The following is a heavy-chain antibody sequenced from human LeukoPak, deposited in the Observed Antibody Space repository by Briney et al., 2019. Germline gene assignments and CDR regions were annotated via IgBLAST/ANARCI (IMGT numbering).Heavy chain of an antibody. CDR1: GYTFTSYG. V-gene: IGHV1-18*01. Sequence: ASVKVSCKASGYTFTSYGISWVRQAPGQGLEWMGWISAYNGNTNYAQKLQGRVTMTTDTSTSTAYMELRSLRSDDTAAYYCARESPFDRAYYYDSSGPTDYYYYGMDVWGQGTTVTVSS. CDR3: ARESPFDRAYYYDSSGPTDYYYYGMDV. D-gene: IGHD3-22*01. J-gene: IGHJ6*02. CDR2: ISAYNGNT.